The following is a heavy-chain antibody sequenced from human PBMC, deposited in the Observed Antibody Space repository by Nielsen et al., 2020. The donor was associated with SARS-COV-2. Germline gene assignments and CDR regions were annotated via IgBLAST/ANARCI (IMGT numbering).Heavy chain of an antibody. D-gene: IGHD3-10*01. CDR1: GFTFSSYW. J-gene: IGHJ3*02. CDR3: AKDDVVRGDAFDI. V-gene: IGHV3-23*01. Sequence: GGSLRLSCAASGFTFSSYWMSWVRQAPGKGLEWVSGISASGGSTYYTDSVKGRFAVSRDNSRNTLYLQMHSLRVEDTALYYCAKDDVVRGDAFDIWGQGTMVTVSS. CDR2: ISASGGST.